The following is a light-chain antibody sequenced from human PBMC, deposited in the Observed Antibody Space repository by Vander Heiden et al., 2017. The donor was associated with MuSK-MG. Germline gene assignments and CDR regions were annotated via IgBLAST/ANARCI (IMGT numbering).Light chain of an antibody. CDR2: GAS. Sequence: EIVMTQSPATLSVSPGERATLSCRASQSVSSNLAWYQQKPGQAPRLLIYGASIRAIGIPARFSGSGSGTEFTLTISSLQSEDFAVYYCQQYNNLHSFGGGTKVEIK. J-gene: IGKJ4*01. CDR1: QSVSSN. V-gene: IGKV3-15*01. CDR3: QQYNNLHS.